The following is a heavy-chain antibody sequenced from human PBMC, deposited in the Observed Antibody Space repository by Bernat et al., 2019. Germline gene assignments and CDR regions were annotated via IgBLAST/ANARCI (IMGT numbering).Heavy chain of an antibody. CDR2: TSFDGGIK. D-gene: IGHD5-18*01. V-gene: IGHV3-30-3*01. J-gene: IGHJ4*02. Sequence: QVQLVESGGGVVQPGRSLRLSCAASGFTFSTYAMNWVRQAPGKGLEWVAVTSFDGGIKFYADSVKGRFTISRDNSRNTLFLQMDSLRTEDTAVYHCAREEYNYALGSFDYWGQGTLVTVSS. CDR1: GFTFSTYA. CDR3: AREEYNYALGSFDY.